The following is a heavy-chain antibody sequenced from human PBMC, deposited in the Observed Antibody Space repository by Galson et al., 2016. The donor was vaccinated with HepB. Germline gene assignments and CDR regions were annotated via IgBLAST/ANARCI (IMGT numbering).Heavy chain of an antibody. Sequence: SLRLSCAASGFILSDYYISWIRQAPGKGLEWLSDISGSSAYSNYADSVKGRFTISRGNAKNSLYLQMNSLSAEDAAIYYCAREGGGNFYAGNAFDIWGQGTMVTVSS. CDR2: ISGSSAYS. D-gene: IGHD1-26*01. V-gene: IGHV3-11*05. CDR1: GFILSDYY. J-gene: IGHJ3*02. CDR3: AREGGGNFYAGNAFDI.